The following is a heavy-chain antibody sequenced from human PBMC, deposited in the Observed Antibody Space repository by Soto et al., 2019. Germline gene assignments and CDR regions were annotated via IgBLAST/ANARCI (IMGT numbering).Heavy chain of an antibody. D-gene: IGHD5-18*01. Sequence: EVQLLESGGGLVQPGGSLRLSCAASGFTFSSYAMSWVRQAPGKGLEWVSAISGSGGSTYYADSVKGRFIISRDNSKNTLYLQMNSLRAEDTAVYYCAKSSTDTAMDPDAFDIWGQGTIVTFAS. V-gene: IGHV3-23*01. J-gene: IGHJ3*02. CDR3: AKSSTDTAMDPDAFDI. CDR2: ISGSGGST. CDR1: GFTFSSYA.